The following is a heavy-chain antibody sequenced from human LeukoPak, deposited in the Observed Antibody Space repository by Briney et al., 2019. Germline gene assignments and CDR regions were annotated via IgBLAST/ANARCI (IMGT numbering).Heavy chain of an antibody. Sequence: SETLSPTCSVSGGSISSFYWSWIRQPPGKGLEWIGYIYYGGNTNYNPSLKSRVTISVDTSKNQFSLKLSSVTAADTAVYYCARGSNWFDPWGQGTLVTVSS. CDR2: IYYGGNT. CDR3: ARGSNWFDP. D-gene: IGHD3-10*01. CDR1: GGSISSFY. J-gene: IGHJ5*02. V-gene: IGHV4-59*01.